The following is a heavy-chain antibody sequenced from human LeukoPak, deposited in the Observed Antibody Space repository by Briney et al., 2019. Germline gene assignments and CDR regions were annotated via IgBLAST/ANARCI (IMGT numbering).Heavy chain of an antibody. CDR2: ISAYNGNT. D-gene: IGHD6-13*01. CDR1: GYTFTSYG. Sequence: ASVKVSCKASGYTFTSYGISWVRQAPGQGLEWMGWISAYNGNTNYAQKLQGRVNMTTDTSTSTAYMKLRSLRSDDTAVYYSARGSIAAAGTRFDYWGQGTLVTVSS. V-gene: IGHV1-18*01. CDR3: ARGSIAAAGTRFDY. J-gene: IGHJ4*02.